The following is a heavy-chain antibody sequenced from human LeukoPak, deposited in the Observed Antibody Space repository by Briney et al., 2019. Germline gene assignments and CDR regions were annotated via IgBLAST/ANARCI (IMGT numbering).Heavy chain of an antibody. D-gene: IGHD6-25*01. Sequence: SETLSLTCAVYGGSCDDYYCSWIRQPPGKGLEWIGEIHPSGIFYYNSSLMSRVTISIDTSKSQFSLRLTSVTAADTAFYYCARGSDRSKAGDHWGQGSLVTVSS. CDR1: GGSCDDYY. CDR3: ARGSDRSKAGDH. V-gene: IGHV4-34*01. J-gene: IGHJ4*02. CDR2: IHPSGIF.